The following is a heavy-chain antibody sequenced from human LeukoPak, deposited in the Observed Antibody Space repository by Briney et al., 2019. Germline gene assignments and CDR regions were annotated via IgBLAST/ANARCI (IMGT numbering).Heavy chain of an antibody. CDR3: ARVSPYCSSSSCYGEDYYYYYMDV. CDR1: GYTFTSYD. D-gene: IGHD2-2*01. CDR2: MNPNSGNT. J-gene: IGHJ6*03. V-gene: IGHV1-18*01. Sequence: ASVKVSCKASGYTFTSYDINWVRQATGQGLEWMGWMNPNSGNTNYAQKLQGRVTMTTDTSTSTAYMELRSLRSDDTAVYYCARVSPYCSSSSCYGEDYYYYYMDVWGKGTTVTVSS.